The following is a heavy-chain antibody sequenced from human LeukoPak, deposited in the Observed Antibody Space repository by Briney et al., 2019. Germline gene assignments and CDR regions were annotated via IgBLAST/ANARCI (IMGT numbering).Heavy chain of an antibody. D-gene: IGHD4-17*01. CDR2: IYSGRST. J-gene: IGHJ4*02. CDR1: GFTVSSYY. Sequence: GGSLRLSCAASGFTVSSYYMSWVRQAPGKGLEWVSVIYSGRSTSYADSVKGRFTIFRDNSKNTLYLQMNSLRAEDTAVYYCAKGAVTTVTTRSYYFDYWGQGTLVTVSS. V-gene: IGHV3-66*01. CDR3: AKGAVTTVTTRSYYFDY.